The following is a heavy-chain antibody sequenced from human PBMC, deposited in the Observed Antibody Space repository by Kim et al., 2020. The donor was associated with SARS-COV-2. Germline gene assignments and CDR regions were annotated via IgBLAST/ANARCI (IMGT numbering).Heavy chain of an antibody. J-gene: IGHJ1*01. CDR3: ATYIDSFFNH. V-gene: IGHV3-73*01. Sequence: GGSLRLSCAASGFIFSGSTIHWVRQASGKGLEWVGRIRSKPKSYATDYTVSVKGRFTVSRDDSKNTAYLQMNGLKTEYTAVYYCATYIDSFFNHWGQG. CDR2: IRSKPKSYAT. D-gene: IGHD3-9*01. CDR1: GFIFSGST.